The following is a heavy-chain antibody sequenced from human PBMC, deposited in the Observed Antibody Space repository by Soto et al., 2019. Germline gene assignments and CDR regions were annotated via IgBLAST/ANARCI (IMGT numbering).Heavy chain of an antibody. CDR1: GGSISGSY. Sequence: SETLSLTCSVSGGSISGSYWSWIRQSLGKGLEWLGYVYYTGSTNYSPSLRSRVSISVDTSKNEFSLRLSSVTAADTAVYFCARSVAVPGAHIDYWGQGTQVTVSS. CDR2: VYYTGST. D-gene: IGHD6-19*01. CDR3: ARSVAVPGAHIDY. V-gene: IGHV4-59*01. J-gene: IGHJ4*02.